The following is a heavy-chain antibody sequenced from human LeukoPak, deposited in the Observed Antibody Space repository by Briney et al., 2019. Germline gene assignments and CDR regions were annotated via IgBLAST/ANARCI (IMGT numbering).Heavy chain of an antibody. CDR3: ARVASGLDAFDI. CDR2: ISSSSSYI. V-gene: IGHV3-21*04. Sequence: PGGSLRLSCAASGFIFSSYSMNWVRQAPGKGLEWVSSISSSSSYIYYADSVKGRFTISRDNAKNSLYLQMNSLRAEDTAVYYCARVASGLDAFDIWGQGTMVTVSS. D-gene: IGHD2-15*01. CDR1: GFIFSSYS. J-gene: IGHJ3*02.